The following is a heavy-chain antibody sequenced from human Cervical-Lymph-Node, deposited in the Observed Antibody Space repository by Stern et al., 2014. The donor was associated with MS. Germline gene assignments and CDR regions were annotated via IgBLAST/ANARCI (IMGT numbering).Heavy chain of an antibody. Sequence: QVQLVQSEAEVKTPGSSVKVSCKASGGSFSSNSITWVRQAPGQGLEWMGRITPILDISNYAQKFQGRVTITADKSTTTVYLEISSLRSEDTAVYYCAKESGTYINGYRINWFDPWGQGTLVIASS. CDR2: ITPILDIS. D-gene: IGHD1-1*01. J-gene: IGHJ5*02. CDR1: GGSFSSNS. CDR3: AKESGTYINGYRINWFDP. V-gene: IGHV1-69*04.